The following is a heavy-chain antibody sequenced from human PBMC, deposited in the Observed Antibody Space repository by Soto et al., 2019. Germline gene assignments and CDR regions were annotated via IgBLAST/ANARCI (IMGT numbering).Heavy chain of an antibody. CDR2: ISGSGGST. CDR3: AKGDIVVVPAEDAFDS. Sequence: GGSLRLSCAASGFTFSSYAMSWVRQAPGKGLEWVSAISGSGGSTYYADSVKGRFTISRDNSKNTLYLQMNSLRAEDTAVYYCAKGDIVVVPAEDAFDSWGQGTMVTVSS. CDR1: GFTFSSYA. D-gene: IGHD2-2*01. V-gene: IGHV3-23*01. J-gene: IGHJ3*02.